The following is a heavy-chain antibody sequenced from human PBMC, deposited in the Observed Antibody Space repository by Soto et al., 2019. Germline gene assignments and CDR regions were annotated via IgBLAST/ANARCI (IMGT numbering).Heavy chain of an antibody. CDR3: ARSLLRYFDWATFDY. D-gene: IGHD3-9*01. Sequence: PGGSLRLSCAASGFTFSSYGMHWVRQAPGKGLEWVAVIWYDGSNKYYADSVKGRFTISRDNSKNTLYLQMNSLRAEDTAVYYCARSLLRYFDWATFDYWGQGTLVTVSS. CDR2: IWYDGSNK. CDR1: GFTFSSYG. V-gene: IGHV3-33*01. J-gene: IGHJ4*02.